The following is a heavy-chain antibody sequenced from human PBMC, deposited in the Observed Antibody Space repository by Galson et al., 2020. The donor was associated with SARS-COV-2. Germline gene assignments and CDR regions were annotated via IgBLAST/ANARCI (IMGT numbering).Heavy chain of an antibody. CDR2: ISAYNGNT. CDR1: GYTFTSYG. J-gene: IGHJ5*02. D-gene: IGHD2-2*01. CDR3: ARDHCSSTGCYLGGNWFDP. V-gene: IGHV1-18*01. Sequence: ASVKVSCKASGYTFTSYGISWVRQAPGQGLEWMGWISAYNGNTNYAQKLQGRVTMTTDTSTSTAYMELRSLRSDDTAVYYCARDHCSSTGCYLGGNWFDPWGQGTLVTVSS.